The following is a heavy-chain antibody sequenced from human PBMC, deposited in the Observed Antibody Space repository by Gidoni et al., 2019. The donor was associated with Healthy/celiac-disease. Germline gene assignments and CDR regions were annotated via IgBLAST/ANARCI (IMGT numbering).Heavy chain of an antibody. V-gene: IGHV1-46*01. J-gene: IGHJ4*02. CDR2: INPSGGST. D-gene: IGHD4-17*01. Sequence: GQGLEWMGIINPSGGSTSYAQKFQGRGTMTRDTSTSTVYMELSSLRSEDTAVYYCARVGVPRATVTTWDYFDYWGQGTLVTVSS. CDR3: ARVGVPRATVTTWDYFDY.